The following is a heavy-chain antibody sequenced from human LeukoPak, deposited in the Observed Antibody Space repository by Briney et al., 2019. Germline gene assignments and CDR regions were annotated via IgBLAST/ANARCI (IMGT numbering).Heavy chain of an antibody. CDR3: ARGGDIVVVPAAIPGGYFQH. V-gene: IGHV4-39*07. D-gene: IGHD2-2*02. Sequence: SETLSLTCTVSGGSISSSSYLWVWIRQPPGKGLEWIGSIYYSGSTYYNPSLKSRVTISVDRSKNQFSLKLSSVTAADTAVYYCARGGDIVVVPAAIPGGYFQHWGQGTLVTVSS. CDR2: IYYSGST. CDR1: GGSISSSSYL. J-gene: IGHJ1*01.